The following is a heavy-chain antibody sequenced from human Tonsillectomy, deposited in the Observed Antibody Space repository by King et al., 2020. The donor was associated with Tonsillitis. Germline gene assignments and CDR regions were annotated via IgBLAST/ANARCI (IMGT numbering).Heavy chain of an antibody. D-gene: IGHD3-22*01. CDR1: GFTFSSYP. J-gene: IGHJ4*02. V-gene: IGHV3-30*04. Sequence: VQLVESGGGVVQPGRSLRLSCAASGFTFSSYPMHWVRQAPGKGLEWVAVISYDGSNKYYADSVKGRFTISRDNSKNTLYLQMNSLRAEDTAVYYCARRMRRDSSGYYAPDYWGQGTLVTVSS. CDR3: ARRMRRDSSGYYAPDY. CDR2: ISYDGSNK.